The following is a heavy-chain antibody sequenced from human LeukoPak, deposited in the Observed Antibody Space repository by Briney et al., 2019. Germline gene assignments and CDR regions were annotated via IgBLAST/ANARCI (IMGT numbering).Heavy chain of an antibody. CDR3: ARGLSVRLRVFSWFDP. D-gene: IGHD4-17*01. J-gene: IGHJ5*02. Sequence: ASVTVSCKASGYTFTGYYMHWVRQAPGQGLERMGWINPNSGGTNYAQKFQGRVTMTRDTSISTAYMELSRLRSDDTAVYYCARGLSVRLRVFSWFDPWGQGTLVTVSS. CDR2: INPNSGGT. V-gene: IGHV1-2*02. CDR1: GYTFTGYY.